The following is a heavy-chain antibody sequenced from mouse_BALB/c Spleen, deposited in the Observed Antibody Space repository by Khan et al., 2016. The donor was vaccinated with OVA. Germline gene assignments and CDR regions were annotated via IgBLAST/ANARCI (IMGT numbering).Heavy chain of an antibody. J-gene: IGHJ2*01. V-gene: IGHV3-2*02. D-gene: IGHD1-2*01. CDR2: ISYSGST. CDR3: ARTARIKY. Sequence: EVQLKESGPGLVKPSQSLSLTCTVTGYSITSGYGWNWIRQFHGNKLEWMGYISYSGSTNYNPSLKSRISITRDTSKNQFFLQLNSVTTEDTATYYCARTARIKYWGQGTTLTVSS. CDR1: GYSITSGYG.